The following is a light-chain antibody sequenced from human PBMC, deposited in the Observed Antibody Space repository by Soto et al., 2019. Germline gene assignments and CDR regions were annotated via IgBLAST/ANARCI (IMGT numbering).Light chain of an antibody. CDR2: EVN. J-gene: IGLJ3*02. CDR3: TSDAGSNIGV. V-gene: IGLV2-8*01. Sequence: QSALTQPPSASGSPGQSVTISCTGTSSDVGAYNYVSWYQQYPGKAPKLMIYEVNKRPSGVPDRFSGSKSGKTASLTVSGLQPEDEADYHCTSDAGSNIGVFGGGTKLTVL. CDR1: SSDVGAYNY.